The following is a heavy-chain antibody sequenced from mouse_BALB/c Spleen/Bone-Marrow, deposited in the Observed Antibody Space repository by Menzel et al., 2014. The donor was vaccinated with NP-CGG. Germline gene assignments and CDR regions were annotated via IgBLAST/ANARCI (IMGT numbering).Heavy chain of an antibody. J-gene: IGHJ3*01. CDR2: IDPYDSET. CDR1: GYTFTGYW. Sequence: VKLQESGAELVRPGASVKLSCRTSGYTFTGYWMNWVKQRPEQGLEWIGRIDPYDSETHYNQKFKVKAILTVDKSSSTAYMQLSSLTSEDSAVYYCAYGSSFGFAYWGQGTPVTVSA. V-gene: IGHV1-74*04. D-gene: IGHD1-1*01. CDR3: AYGSSFGFAY.